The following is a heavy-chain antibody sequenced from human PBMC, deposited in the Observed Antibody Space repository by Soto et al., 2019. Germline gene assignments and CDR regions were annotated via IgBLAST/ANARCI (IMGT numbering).Heavy chain of an antibody. CDR1: GFAFSTYA. D-gene: IGHD3-10*01. Sequence: PVGSLRLSCAASGFAFSTYAMGWVRQAPGKGLEWVSSISGSGGSTYYADSVKGRFTISRDNSKNTLYLQMNSLRAEDTAVYYCANFRRGPFDYWGQGTLVTVS. CDR2: ISGSGGST. CDR3: ANFRRGPFDY. V-gene: IGHV3-23*01. J-gene: IGHJ4*02.